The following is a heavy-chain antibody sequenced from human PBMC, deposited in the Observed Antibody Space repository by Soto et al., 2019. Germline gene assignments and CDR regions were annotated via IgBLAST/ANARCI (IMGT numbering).Heavy chain of an antibody. CDR2: IIPLFGTA. Sequence: QVYLVQSGAEVKKPGSSVKISCKASGGIFSSNTINWVRQAAGQGLEWMGGIIPLFGTANYAEKFQGRVTITADKSTKTEYMELTSVRSEDTAVYYWASKAACGGDCYAFDSWGQGTLVTVSS. V-gene: IGHV1-69*06. CDR1: GGIFSSNT. D-gene: IGHD2-21*02. CDR3: ASKAACGGDCYAFDS. J-gene: IGHJ4*02.